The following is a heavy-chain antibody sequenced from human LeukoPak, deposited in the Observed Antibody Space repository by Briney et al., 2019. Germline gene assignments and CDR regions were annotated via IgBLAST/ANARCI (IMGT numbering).Heavy chain of an antibody. CDR2: TYYRSKWYN. D-gene: IGHD3-22*01. J-gene: IGHJ4*02. CDR1: GASVSSNSAA. V-gene: IGHV6-1*01. Sequence: SQTLSLTCAISGASVSSNSAAWNWIRQSPSRGLEWLGRTYYRSKWYNDYAVSVKSRITINPDTSKNQFSLKLSSVTAADTAVYYCARLRSSGYYKYYFDYWGQGTLVTVSS. CDR3: ARLRSSGYYKYYFDY.